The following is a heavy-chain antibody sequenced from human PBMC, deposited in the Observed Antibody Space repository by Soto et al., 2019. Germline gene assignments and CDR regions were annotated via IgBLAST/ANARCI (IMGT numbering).Heavy chain of an antibody. Sequence: SETLSLTCAVYGGSFSDYYWSWIRQPPGKGLEWIGEINHSGSTNYNPSLESRVTISVDTSRTQFSLKLTSVTAADTAVYYCARPGYCSRTSCYRWFDPWGQGTLVTVSS. D-gene: IGHD2-2*01. CDR2: INHSGST. CDR3: ARPGYCSRTSCYRWFDP. CDR1: GGSFSDYY. V-gene: IGHV4-34*01. J-gene: IGHJ5*02.